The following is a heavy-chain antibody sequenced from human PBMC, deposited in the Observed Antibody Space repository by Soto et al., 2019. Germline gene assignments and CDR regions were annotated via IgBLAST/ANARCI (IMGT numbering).Heavy chain of an antibody. J-gene: IGHJ6*02. D-gene: IGHD3-10*01. Sequence: EVQLVESGGGLVQPGGSLRLSCAASGFTFSSYSMNWVRQAPGKGLEWVSYISSSSSTIYYADSVKGRFTISRDNAKNSLYLQMNSLRAEDTAVYYCARDLTRFGERRFYYGMDVWGQGTTVTVSS. CDR1: GFTFSSYS. CDR3: ARDLTRFGERRFYYGMDV. CDR2: ISSSSSTI. V-gene: IGHV3-48*01.